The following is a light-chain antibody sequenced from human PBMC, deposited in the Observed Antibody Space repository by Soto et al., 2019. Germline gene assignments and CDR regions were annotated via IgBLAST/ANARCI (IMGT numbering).Light chain of an antibody. Sequence: QSALTQPASVSGSPGQSITISCTGTSSDVGGYNYVSWYQQHPGKAPKVMIYEVSNRPSGVSNRFSGSKSGNTAFLTISGLQAEDEADYSCSSFTTSSTWVFGGGTKLTVL. V-gene: IGLV2-14*01. J-gene: IGLJ3*02. CDR3: SSFTTSSTWV. CDR1: SSDVGGYNY. CDR2: EVS.